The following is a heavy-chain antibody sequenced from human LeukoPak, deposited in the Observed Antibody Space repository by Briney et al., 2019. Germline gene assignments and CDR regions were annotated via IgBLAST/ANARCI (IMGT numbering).Heavy chain of an antibody. CDR2: ISGSGGST. CDR3: ARDGLGASWFH. CDR1: GFTFRTYA. D-gene: IGHD6-13*01. V-gene: IGHV3-23*01. J-gene: IGHJ4*02. Sequence: GGSLRLSCAASGFTFRTYAVSWVRQAPGKGLEWVSAISGSGGSTYYADSVKGRFTIFRDNAKNSLYLQMNSLRAEDTAVYYCARDGLGASWFHWGQGTLVTVSS.